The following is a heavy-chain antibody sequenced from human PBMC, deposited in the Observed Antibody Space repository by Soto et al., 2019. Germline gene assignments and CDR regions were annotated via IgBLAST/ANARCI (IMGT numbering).Heavy chain of an antibody. Sequence: QVQLVQSGAEVKKPGASVKVSCKASGYTFTSYGISWVRQAPGQGLEWMGWISAYNGNTNYAQKLQGRGTMTTDTSTSTAYMELRSLRSDDTAVYYCARGDPYDYIWGSYRSWFDPWGQGTLVTVSS. CDR3: ARGDPYDYIWGSYRSWFDP. CDR1: GYTFTSYG. D-gene: IGHD3-16*02. J-gene: IGHJ5*02. V-gene: IGHV1-18*01. CDR2: ISAYNGNT.